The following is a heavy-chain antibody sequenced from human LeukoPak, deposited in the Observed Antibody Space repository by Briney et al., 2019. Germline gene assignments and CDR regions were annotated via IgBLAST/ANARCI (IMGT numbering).Heavy chain of an antibody. CDR2: INPSGGST. D-gene: IGHD3-22*01. Sequence: VASVKVSCKASGYTFTSYYMHWVRQAPGQGLEWMGVINPSGGSTSYAQKFQGRVTMTRDTSTSTVYMELSSLRSEDTAVYYCARVGCYYDSSGYYGAFDIWGQGTMVTVSS. CDR3: ARVGCYYDSSGYYGAFDI. CDR1: GYTFTSYY. J-gene: IGHJ3*02. V-gene: IGHV1-46*03.